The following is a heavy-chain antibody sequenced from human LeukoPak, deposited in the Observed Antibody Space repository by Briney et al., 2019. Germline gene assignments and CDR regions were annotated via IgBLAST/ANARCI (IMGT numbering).Heavy chain of an antibody. CDR1: GFTFEDYG. CDR3: ATAGNYRFDY. CDR2: IDRNGDST. Sequence: GGSLRLSCAASGFTFEDYGMSWVRQGPGKGLEWVSAIDRNGDSTGYADSVKGRFTISRDDAKNTLYLQMNSLRAEDTAVYYCATAGNYRFDYWGQGTLVTVSS. J-gene: IGHJ4*02. D-gene: IGHD1-7*01. V-gene: IGHV3-20*04.